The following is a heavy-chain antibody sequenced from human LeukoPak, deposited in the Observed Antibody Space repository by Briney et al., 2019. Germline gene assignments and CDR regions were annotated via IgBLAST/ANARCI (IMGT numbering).Heavy chain of an antibody. CDR2: ISGSGGST. D-gene: IGHD6-13*01. V-gene: IGHV3-23*01. CDR1: GFTFSSYA. J-gene: IGHJ6*03. Sequence: GGSLRLSCAASGFTFSSYAMSWVRQAPGKGLEWVSTISGSGGSTHYADPVKGRFTISRDNSKNTLYLQMNSLRAEDTAVYYCARVGPGIAAAGTGSSSTRYYYYYYYMDVWGKGTRSPSP. CDR3: ARVGPGIAAAGTGSSSTRYYYYYYYMDV.